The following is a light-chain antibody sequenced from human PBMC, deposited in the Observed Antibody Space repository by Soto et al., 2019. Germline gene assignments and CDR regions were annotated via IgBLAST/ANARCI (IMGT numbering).Light chain of an antibody. CDR2: KAS. J-gene: IGKJ1*01. CDR3: QQYTAWPPWT. V-gene: IGKV1-5*03. CDR1: QTISSW. Sequence: DIQMTQSPSTLSGSVGDRVTITCRASQTISSWLAWYQQKPGKAPKLLIYKASTLKSGVPSRFSGSGSGTEFTLTINSLQSEDFAVYYCQQYTAWPPWTFGQGTKVDIK.